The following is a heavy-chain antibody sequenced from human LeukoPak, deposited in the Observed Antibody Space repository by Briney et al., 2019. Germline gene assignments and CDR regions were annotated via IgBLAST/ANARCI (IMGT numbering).Heavy chain of an antibody. J-gene: IGHJ4*02. CDR3: ARLNDRDYYFDY. D-gene: IGHD3-9*01. CDR1: GFTFTTFW. V-gene: IGHV3-74*01. Sequence: RGSLRLSCATSGFTFTTFWMHWVRQAPGKGLVWVSRINHDGSSTNYADSVKGRFTISRDNAKNTVYLQMNSLRAEDTAVYYCARLNDRDYYFDYWGQGTLVTVSS. CDR2: INHDGSST.